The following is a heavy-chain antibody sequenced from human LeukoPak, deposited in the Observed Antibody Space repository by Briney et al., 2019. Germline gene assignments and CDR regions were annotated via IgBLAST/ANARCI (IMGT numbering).Heavy chain of an antibody. CDR1: GGSITRYY. Sequence: SETLSLTCTVSGGSITRYYWSWIRQPPGKGLEWIGYIHYSGGTNYNPSLKSRVTISLDTSKSQFSLKLTSVTAADTAVYYCAVIGGTTDYYIDCWGQGTLVTVSS. J-gene: IGHJ4*02. V-gene: IGHV4-59*01. CDR3: AVIGGTTDYYIDC. D-gene: IGHD2/OR15-2a*01. CDR2: IHYSGGT.